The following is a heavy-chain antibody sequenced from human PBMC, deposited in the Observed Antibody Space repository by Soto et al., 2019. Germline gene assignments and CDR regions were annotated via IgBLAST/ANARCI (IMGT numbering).Heavy chain of an antibody. J-gene: IGHJ4*02. D-gene: IGHD2-2*01. CDR1: GFTFSPYS. CDR2: IISSSKTI. CDR3: TTSNGALDY. V-gene: IGHV3-48*01. Sequence: EVQLVESGGGLVQPGGSLRLSCVASGFTFSPYSMNLVRQAPGKGLEWLSYIISSSKTIYYSDSVRGRFTISRDNARNSLFLQMNSLRAADTAVYYCTTSNGALDYWGRGTLVTVSS.